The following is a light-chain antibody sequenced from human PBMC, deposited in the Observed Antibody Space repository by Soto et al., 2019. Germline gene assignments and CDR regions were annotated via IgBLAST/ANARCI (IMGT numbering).Light chain of an antibody. CDR1: SNDVGGYNY. CDR2: EVS. V-gene: IGLV2-8*01. CDR3: CSYAGSYTFV. J-gene: IGLJ1*01. Sequence: QSVLTQPPSASGSPGQSGTISCSGTSNDVGGYNYVSWYQQHPGKAPKLMIFEVSQRPSGVPDRFSGSKSGNTASLTVSGLQAEDEADYYCCSYAGSYTFVFGIGTKVTVL.